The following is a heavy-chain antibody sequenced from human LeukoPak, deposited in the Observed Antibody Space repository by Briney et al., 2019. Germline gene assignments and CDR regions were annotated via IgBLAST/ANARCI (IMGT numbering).Heavy chain of an antibody. Sequence: SVKVSCKASGGTFSSYAISWVRQAPGQGLEWMGGIIPIFGTANYAQKFQGRVTIPADESTSTAYIELSSLRSDDTAVYFCASTSLEVGSTQFDHWGQRTLVTVSS. CDR3: ASTSLEVGSTQFDH. D-gene: IGHD1-26*01. CDR1: GGTFSSYA. CDR2: IIPIFGTA. J-gene: IGHJ4*02. V-gene: IGHV1-69*01.